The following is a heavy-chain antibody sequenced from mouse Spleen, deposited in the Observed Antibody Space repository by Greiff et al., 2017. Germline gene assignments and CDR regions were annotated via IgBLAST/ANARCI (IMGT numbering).Heavy chain of an antibody. Sequence: EVKLVESGGGLVQPGGSLKLSCATSGFTFSDYYMYWVRQTPEKRLEWVAYISNGGGSTYYPDTVTGRFTISRDNAKNTLYLQMSRLKSEDTAMYYCARQGETGTFAYWGQGTLVTVSA. V-gene: IGHV5-12*02. CDR1: GFTFSDYY. CDR3: ARQGETGTFAY. J-gene: IGHJ3*01. D-gene: IGHD4-1*01. CDR2: ISNGGGST.